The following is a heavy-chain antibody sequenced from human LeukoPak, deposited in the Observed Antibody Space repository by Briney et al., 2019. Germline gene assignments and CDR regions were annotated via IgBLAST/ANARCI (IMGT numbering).Heavy chain of an antibody. CDR2: IYYSGTT. D-gene: IGHD3-10*01. CDR1: GGSTNTYD. J-gene: IGHJ4*01. V-gene: IGHV4-59*12. Sequence: SETLSLTWTVSGGSTNTYDWSWVRQPPGKGLELIVYIYYSGTTSYHPSLKSRPTISVETPNNQFSLKLISVPAADRPVYYFARDHHASGTFYFH. CDR3: ARDHHASGTFYFH.